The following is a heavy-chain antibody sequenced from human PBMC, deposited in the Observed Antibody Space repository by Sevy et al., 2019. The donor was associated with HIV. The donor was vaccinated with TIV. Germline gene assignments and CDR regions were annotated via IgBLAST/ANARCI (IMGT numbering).Heavy chain of an antibody. CDR1: GGSLSSGAYS. V-gene: IGHV4-30-2*01. J-gene: IGHJ4*02. D-gene: IGHD2-15*01. CDR3: ARVSGNSEWGYYFDS. Sequence: SETLSLTCAVSGGSLSSGAYSWSWIRQPPGKGLEWIGCLYQSGSTYYNPSLKSRVTISVDRSKNQFSLKLCSVTAADTAVYYCARVSGNSEWGYYFDSWGQGTLVTVSS. CDR2: LYQSGST.